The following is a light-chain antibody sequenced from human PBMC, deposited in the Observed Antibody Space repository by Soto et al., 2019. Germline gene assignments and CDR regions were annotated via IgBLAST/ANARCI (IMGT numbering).Light chain of an antibody. CDR1: QSVSNY. CDR2: DAS. Sequence: EIVLTQSPATLSLSPGERATLSCRASQSVSNYLAWYQQKPGQAPRLLIYDASIRATDIPARFSGTGSGTDFTLTISSLEAEDFAVYYCQQRSNWPSFTFGPGTKVDIK. V-gene: IGKV3-11*01. CDR3: QQRSNWPSFT. J-gene: IGKJ3*01.